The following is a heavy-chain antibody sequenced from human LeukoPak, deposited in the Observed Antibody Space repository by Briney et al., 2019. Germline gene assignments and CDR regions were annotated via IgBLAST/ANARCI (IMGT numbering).Heavy chain of an antibody. V-gene: IGHV3-15*01. CDR1: GFTFSNAW. CDR2: IKSKTDGATT. D-gene: IGHD1-26*01. CDR3: TTVEGATLYYYYGMDV. Sequence: GGSLRLSCAASGFTFSNAWMSWVSQAPGKGLEWGGHIKSKTDGATTDYAAPVKGRLTISRDDSKNTLYLQMNSLKTEDTAVYYCTTVEGATLYYYYGMDVWGQGTTVTVSS. J-gene: IGHJ6*02.